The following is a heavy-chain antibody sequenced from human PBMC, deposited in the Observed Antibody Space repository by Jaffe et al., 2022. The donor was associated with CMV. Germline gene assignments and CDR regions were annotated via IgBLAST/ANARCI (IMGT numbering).Heavy chain of an antibody. V-gene: IGHV3-53*01. J-gene: IGHJ4*02. D-gene: IGHD3-22*01. CDR3: AGSSGYYFIFDS. CDR1: EFTVSANY. Sequence: EVQLVESGGGLIQPGGSLRLSCAASEFTVSANYMSWVRQAPGKGLEWVSIIYSTGGTYYADSVKGRFTISRDNSKNTLYLQMNSLRAEDTALYYCAGSSGYYFIFDSWGQGTLVTVSS. CDR2: IYSTGGT.